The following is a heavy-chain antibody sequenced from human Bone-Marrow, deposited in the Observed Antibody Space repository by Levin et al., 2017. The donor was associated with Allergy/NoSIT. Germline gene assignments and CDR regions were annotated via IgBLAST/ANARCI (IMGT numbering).Heavy chain of an antibody. CDR3: ARSGPGSYYYPFES. CDR1: GGSISSGHYF. V-gene: IGHV4-31*03. Sequence: PSETLSLTCSVSGGSISSGHYFWNWIRQLPGKGLEWIGYIYYGATTDYNPTLKSRVTISQDTSKNQFSLKMTSVTAADTAIYYCARSGPGSYYYPFESWGQGTLVTVSS. D-gene: IGHD3-10*01. J-gene: IGHJ4*02. CDR2: IYYGATT.